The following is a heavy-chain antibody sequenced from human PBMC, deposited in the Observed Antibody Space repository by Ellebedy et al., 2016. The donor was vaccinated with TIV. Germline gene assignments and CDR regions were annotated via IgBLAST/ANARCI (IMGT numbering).Heavy chain of an antibody. J-gene: IGHJ4*02. D-gene: IGHD3-16*01. CDR2: ISIHSSTI. Sequence: GESLKISCAASGFTFSSYSMNWVRQAPGKGLEWVSYISIHSSTIYYSDSVRGRFTISRDDAKNSLYLQMNSLRAEDTAVYYCTRGPTHGGFDYWGQGTLVTVSS. V-gene: IGHV3-48*01. CDR1: GFTFSSYS. CDR3: TRGPTHGGFDY.